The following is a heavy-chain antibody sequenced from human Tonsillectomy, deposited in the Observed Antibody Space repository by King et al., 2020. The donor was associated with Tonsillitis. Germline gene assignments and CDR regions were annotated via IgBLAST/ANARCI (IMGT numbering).Heavy chain of an antibody. CDR2: ISYDGSTK. D-gene: IGHD7-27*01. Sequence: VQLVESGGGVVQPGRSLRLSCAASGFSFSTSGMHWVRQAPGKGLEWVALISYDGSTKYYGDSVKGRFTISRDNFKNTLYLEMTSLKAEDTAVYYCAKDLTGGDNSYYYMAVWGKGTTVTVSS. J-gene: IGHJ6*03. CDR1: GFSFSTSG. CDR3: AKDLTGGDNSYYYMAV. V-gene: IGHV3-30*18.